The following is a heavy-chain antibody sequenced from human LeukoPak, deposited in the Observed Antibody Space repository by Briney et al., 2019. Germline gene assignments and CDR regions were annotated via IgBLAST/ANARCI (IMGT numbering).Heavy chain of an antibody. Sequence: GASVKVSCKASGYTFTGYYMHWVRQAPGQGLEWMGWINPNSGGTNYAQKFQGRVTMTRGTSISTAYMELSRLRSDDTAVYYCARDDYGAPSPVFDIWGQGTMVTVSS. J-gene: IGHJ3*02. CDR3: ARDDYGAPSPVFDI. V-gene: IGHV1-2*02. D-gene: IGHD4-17*01. CDR2: INPNSGGT. CDR1: GYTFTGYY.